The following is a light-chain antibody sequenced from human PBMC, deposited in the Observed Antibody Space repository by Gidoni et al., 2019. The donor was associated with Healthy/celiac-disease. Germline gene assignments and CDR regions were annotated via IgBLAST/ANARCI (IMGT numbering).Light chain of an antibody. V-gene: IGLV2-8*01. CDR2: EVS. CDR3: SSYAGSNNVV. CDR1: SSDVGGYNY. J-gene: IGLJ2*01. Sequence: QSALTQPPSASGSPGQSVTISCTGTSSDVGGYNYVSWYQQHAGKAPKLMIYEVSKRPSGVPDRFSGSKSGNTASLTVSWLQAEDEADYYCSSYAGSNNVVFGGGTKLTVL.